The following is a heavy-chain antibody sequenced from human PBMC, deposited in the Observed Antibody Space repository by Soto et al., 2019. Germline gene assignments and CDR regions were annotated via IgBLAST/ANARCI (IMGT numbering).Heavy chain of an antibody. CDR1: GYTFTSYD. V-gene: IGHV1-8*01. J-gene: IGHJ5*02. CDR2: MNPNSGNT. CDR3: ARGRGWFDP. Sequence: QVQLVQSGAEGKKPGASVKVSCKASGYTFTSYDINWVRQATGQGLEWMGWMNPNSGNTGYAQKIQGRATRTRNTSISTAYMDLSSLRTEDTAVYYCARGRGWFDPWGQGTLVTVSS.